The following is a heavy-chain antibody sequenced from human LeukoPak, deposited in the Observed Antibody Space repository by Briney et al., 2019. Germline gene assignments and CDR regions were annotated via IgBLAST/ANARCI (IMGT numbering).Heavy chain of an antibody. CDR2: ISSSVSTI. D-gene: IGHD5-24*01. CDR1: GFTFSSYE. CDR3: ARDSQRWGNFDS. J-gene: IGHJ4*02. V-gene: IGHV3-48*03. Sequence: PGGALRLSCAVSGFTFSSYEMNWVRQAPGKGLEWVSYISSSVSTIYYADSVKGRFTISRDNAKNSLYLQMNSLRVEDTAVYYCARDSQRWGNFDSWGQGTLVSVSS.